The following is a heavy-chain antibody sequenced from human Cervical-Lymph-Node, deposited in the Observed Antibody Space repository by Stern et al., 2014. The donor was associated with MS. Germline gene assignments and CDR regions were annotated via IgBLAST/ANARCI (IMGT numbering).Heavy chain of an antibody. V-gene: IGHV1-69*13. CDR1: GGTFIRHS. J-gene: IGHJ5*02. CDR3: ARGPSTSWYSALNWFDP. D-gene: IGHD6-13*01. CDR2: IIPAFGTT. Sequence: VQLVQSGAEVKMPGSSVKVSCKASGGTFIRHSFSWVRQAPGQELEWMGGIIPAFGTTKYAEKFQGRVNITADESTSMAYMELTSLRPEDTAVYYCARGPSTSWYSALNWFDPWGQGTLVTVSS.